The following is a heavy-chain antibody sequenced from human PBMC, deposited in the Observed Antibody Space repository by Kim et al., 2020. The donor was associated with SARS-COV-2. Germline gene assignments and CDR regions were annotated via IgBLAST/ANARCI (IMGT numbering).Heavy chain of an antibody. V-gene: IGHV1-69*06. CDR2: IIPLIGTT. D-gene: IGHD6-6*01. CDR3: ARDRQLVQPCFGRFDP. CDR1: GGTFSGYG. Sequence: SVKVSCKASGGTFSGYGLTWVRQAPGQGLEWLGGIIPLIGTTNYARNFQGRLTGIADTSTSTVYMELTSLPSEDTAVYYCARDRQLVQPCFGRFDPWGQ. J-gene: IGHJ5*02.